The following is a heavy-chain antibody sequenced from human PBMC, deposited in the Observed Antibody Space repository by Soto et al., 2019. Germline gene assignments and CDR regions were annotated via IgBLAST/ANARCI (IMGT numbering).Heavy chain of an antibody. Sequence: DVQLVQSGAEGKKPGESLTISCKGSGYYFPSYWIGWVRQMPGKGLEWMGIFYPGDSDTRYSPSFQGQVTISADRSISTAYLQWSSLKPSDTAMYYCARQGNGAEVFDYWGQGTLVTVSS. D-gene: IGHD4-17*01. V-gene: IGHV5-51*01. CDR3: ARQGNGAEVFDY. J-gene: IGHJ4*02. CDR1: GYYFPSYW. CDR2: FYPGDSDT.